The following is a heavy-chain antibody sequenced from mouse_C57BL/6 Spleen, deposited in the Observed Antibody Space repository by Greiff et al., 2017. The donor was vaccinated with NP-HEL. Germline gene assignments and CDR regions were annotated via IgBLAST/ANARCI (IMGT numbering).Heavy chain of an antibody. CDR3: ASGAIYAMDY. CDR1: GYTFTSYW. V-gene: IGHV1-69*01. Sequence: VQLQQSGAELVMPGASVKLSCKASGYTFTSYWMHWVKQRPGQGLEWIGEIDPSDSYTNYNQKFKGKSTLTVDKSSSTAYMQLSSLTSEDSAVYYCASGAIYAMDYWGQGTSVTVSS. J-gene: IGHJ4*01. CDR2: IDPSDSYT. D-gene: IGHD3-1*01.